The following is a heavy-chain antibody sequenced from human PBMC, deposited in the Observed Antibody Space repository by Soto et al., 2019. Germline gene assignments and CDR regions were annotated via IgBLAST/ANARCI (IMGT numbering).Heavy chain of an antibody. CDR1: GDSVSSNTVA. D-gene: IGHD6-13*01. J-gene: IGHJ4*02. CDR2: TYYRSKWYD. CDR3: ARGIAPYYFDY. V-gene: IGHV6-1*01. Sequence: SQTLSLTCAISGDSVSSNTVAWNWIRQSPSRGLEWLGRTYYRSKWYDDYAESVKSRITINPDTSKNQFSLHLNSVTPEDTAVYYCARGIAPYYFDYWGQGTLVTVSS.